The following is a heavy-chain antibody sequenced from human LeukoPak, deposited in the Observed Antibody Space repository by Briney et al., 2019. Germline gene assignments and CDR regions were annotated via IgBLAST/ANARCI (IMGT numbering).Heavy chain of an antibody. D-gene: IGHD6-13*01. J-gene: IGHJ4*02. V-gene: IGHV5-51*01. CDR1: GYSFTSYW. Sequence: GESLKISCKGSGYSFTSYWICWVRQMPGKGLEWLGIIYPGDSDTRYSPSFQGQVTISADKSISTAYLQWSSLKASDTAMYYCARLPLAAAGPSFDYWDQGTLVSVSS. CDR2: IYPGDSDT. CDR3: ARLPLAAAGPSFDY.